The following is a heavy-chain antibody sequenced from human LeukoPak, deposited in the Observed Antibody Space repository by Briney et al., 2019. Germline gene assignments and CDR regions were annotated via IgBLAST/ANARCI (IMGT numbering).Heavy chain of an antibody. D-gene: IGHD2-2*01. CDR3: AKSRSSSCYGSIDC. J-gene: IGHJ4*02. CDR1: GFTFSSPA. Sequence: GGSLRLSCAASGFTFSSPAMSWVRQAPGKGLEWVSCITGTGGSTYYADSVKGRFTISRDNSKNTLYLQMNSLRVEDTAVYYCAKSRSSSCYGSIDCWGQGTLVTVSS. CDR2: ITGTGGST. V-gene: IGHV3-23*01.